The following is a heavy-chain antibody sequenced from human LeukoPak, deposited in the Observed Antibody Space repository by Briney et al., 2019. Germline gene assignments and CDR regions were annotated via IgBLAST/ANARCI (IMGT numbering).Heavy chain of an antibody. CDR3: ATSYDMGWLIGY. CDR1: GFTFGDTW. V-gene: IGHV3-7*03. D-gene: IGHD3/OR15-3a*01. J-gene: IGHJ4*02. Sequence: GGSLRLSCAASGFTFGDTWMNWVRQVPGQGLEWVANIKQDGSEKFYVASVKGRFTISRGNGKSSLYLQMNSLRAEDTALYYCATSYDMGWLIGYWGQGTLVTVSS. CDR2: IKQDGSEK.